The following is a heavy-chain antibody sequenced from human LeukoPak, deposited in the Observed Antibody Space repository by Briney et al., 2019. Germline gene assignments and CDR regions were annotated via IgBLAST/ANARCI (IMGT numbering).Heavy chain of an antibody. J-gene: IGHJ4*02. V-gene: IGHV3-21*01. CDR2: ISSSSSYI. D-gene: IGHD3-22*01. Sequence: GGSLRLSCAASGFTFSSYSMNWVRQAPGKGLEWVSSISSSSSYIYYADSVERRFTISRDNAKNSLYLQMNSLRAEDTAVYYCARGRDYYDSSGYYYWGQGTLVTVSS. CDR3: ARGRDYYDSSGYYY. CDR1: GFTFSSYS.